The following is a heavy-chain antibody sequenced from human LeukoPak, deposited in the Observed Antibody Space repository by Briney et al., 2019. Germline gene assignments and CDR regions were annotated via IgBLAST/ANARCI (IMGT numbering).Heavy chain of an antibody. J-gene: IGHJ1*01. V-gene: IGHV4-30-2*01. CDR1: GGSISSGGYS. Sequence: PSETLSLTCAVSGGSISSGGYSWSWIRQPPGKGLEWIGYIYHSGSTYYNPSLKSRVTISVDRSKNQFSLKLSSVTAADTAVYYCARVALPAAGAFQHWGQGTLVTVSS. CDR3: ARVALPAAGAFQH. D-gene: IGHD6-13*01. CDR2: IYHSGST.